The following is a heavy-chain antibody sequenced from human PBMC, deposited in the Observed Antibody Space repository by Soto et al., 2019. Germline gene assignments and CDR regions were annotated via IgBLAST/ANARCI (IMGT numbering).Heavy chain of an antibody. J-gene: IGHJ3*02. V-gene: IGHV3-74*01. CDR1: GFTFSSYW. Sequence: GALRLSCAASGFTFSSYWMHWVRQAPGKGLVWVSRINSDGSSTSYADSVKGRFTISRDNAKNTLYLQMNSLRAEDTAVYYCARVSCYWRDAFDIWGQGTMVTVSS. CDR2: INSDGSST. D-gene: IGHD2-8*02. CDR3: ARVSCYWRDAFDI.